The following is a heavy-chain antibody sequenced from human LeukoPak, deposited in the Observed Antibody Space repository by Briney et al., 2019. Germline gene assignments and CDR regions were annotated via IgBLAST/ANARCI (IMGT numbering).Heavy chain of an antibody. V-gene: IGHV1-3*01. CDR1: GYTFTSHA. Sequence: GASVKVSCKASGYTFTSHAIYWVRQAPGQRLEWMGWINADNGNTKYSQKFQGRVTMTRDTSTSTVYMELSSLRSEDTAVYYCARSLGEYYFDYWGQGTLVTVSS. CDR2: INADNGNT. J-gene: IGHJ4*02. CDR3: ARSLGEYYFDY.